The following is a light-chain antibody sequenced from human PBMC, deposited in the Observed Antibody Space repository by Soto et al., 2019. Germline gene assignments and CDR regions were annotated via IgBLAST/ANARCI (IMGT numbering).Light chain of an antibody. CDR2: DAS. Sequence: DIQMTQSPATLSASLGDRVTITCRASQSISSWLAWYQQKPGKAPKLLIYDASSLESGVPSRFSGSGSGTEFTLTISSLQPDDFATYYCQQYTSYSPTFGGGTKVEIK. V-gene: IGKV1-5*01. CDR1: QSISSW. J-gene: IGKJ4*02. CDR3: QQYTSYSPT.